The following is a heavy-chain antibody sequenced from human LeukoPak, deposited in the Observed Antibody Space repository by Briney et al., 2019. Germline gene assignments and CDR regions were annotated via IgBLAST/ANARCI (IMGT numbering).Heavy chain of an antibody. J-gene: IGHJ3*02. V-gene: IGHV1-69*04. Sequence: SVKVSCKASGGTFSSYTISWVRQAPGQGLEWMGRIIPILGIANYAQKFQGRVTITADKSTSTAYMELSSLRSEDTAVYYCARDRPAMGATGDAFDIWGQGTMVTVSS. CDR2: IIPILGIA. CDR3: ARDRPAMGATGDAFDI. CDR1: GGTFSSYT. D-gene: IGHD1-26*01.